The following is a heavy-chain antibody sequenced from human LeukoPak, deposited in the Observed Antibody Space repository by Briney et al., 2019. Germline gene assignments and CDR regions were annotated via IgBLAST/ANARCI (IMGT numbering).Heavy chain of an antibody. CDR3: TTESVGRGYYYYYMDV. V-gene: IGHV3-15*01. Sequence: PGGSLRLSCAASGFTFSNAWMNWVRQAPGRGLEWVGRIKSKTDGGTTDYAAPVKGRFTISRDDSKNTLYLQMNSLKTEDTAVYYCTTESVGRGYYYYYMDVWGKGTTVTVSS. CDR1: GFTFSNAW. CDR2: IKSKTDGGTT. J-gene: IGHJ6*03. D-gene: IGHD1-26*01.